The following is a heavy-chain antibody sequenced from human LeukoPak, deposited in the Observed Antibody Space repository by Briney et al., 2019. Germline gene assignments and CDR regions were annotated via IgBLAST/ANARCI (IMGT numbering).Heavy chain of an antibody. Sequence: GGSLRLSCVASGFTVSSKYMSWVRQAPGKGLEWLSVFYSGGSTYYADSVNGRFTMSRDNSKNTLYLQMNSLKVEDTAVYYCAKNRWAARIIIDAFDIWGQGTMVTVSS. CDR3: AKNRWAARIIIDAFDI. D-gene: IGHD6-6*01. CDR2: FYSGGST. CDR1: GFTVSSKY. V-gene: IGHV3-66*01. J-gene: IGHJ3*02.